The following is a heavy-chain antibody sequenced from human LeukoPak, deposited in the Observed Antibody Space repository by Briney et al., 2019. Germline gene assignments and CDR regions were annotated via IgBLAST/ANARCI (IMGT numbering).Heavy chain of an antibody. CDR2: ISWNSGSI. CDR1: GFTFDDYA. V-gene: IGHV3-9*01. J-gene: IGHJ4*02. Sequence: PGGSLRLSCAASGFTFDDYAMHWVRQAPGKGLEWVSGISWNSGSIGYADSVKGRFTISRDNAKNSLYLQMNSLRAEDTAVYYCTRQGSSGWFGAGFDYWGQGTLVTVSS. CDR3: TRQGSSGWFGAGFDY. D-gene: IGHD6-19*01.